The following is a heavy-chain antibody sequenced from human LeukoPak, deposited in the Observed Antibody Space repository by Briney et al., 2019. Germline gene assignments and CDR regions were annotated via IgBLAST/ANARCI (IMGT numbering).Heavy chain of an antibody. CDR2: MSSDGGTI. CDR1: GFTFSPYS. V-gene: IGHV3-64*04. Sequence: GGSLRLSCSASGFTFSPYSMNCLRQAPGKGLEYVSVMSSDGGTIYYADSVKGRFTISRDNSKNTLYLQVNSLRAEDTAVHYCAKVDWNDEDGTDVWGQGTTVTVSS. CDR3: AKVDWNDEDGTDV. D-gene: IGHD1-1*01. J-gene: IGHJ6*02.